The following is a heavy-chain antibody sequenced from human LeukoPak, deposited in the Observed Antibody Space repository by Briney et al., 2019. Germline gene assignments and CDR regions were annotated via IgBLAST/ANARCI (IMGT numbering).Heavy chain of an antibody. Sequence: SETLSLTCAVYGGSFSGYYWSWIRQPPGKGLEWIGEINHSGSTNYNPSLKSRVTISVDTSKNQFSLKLSSVTAADTAVYYCARASSYGGRGNRSYYYYMDVWGKGTTVTVSS. V-gene: IGHV4-34*01. CDR1: GGSFSGYY. CDR2: INHSGST. CDR3: ARASSYGGRGNRSYYYYMDV. J-gene: IGHJ6*03. D-gene: IGHD1-14*01.